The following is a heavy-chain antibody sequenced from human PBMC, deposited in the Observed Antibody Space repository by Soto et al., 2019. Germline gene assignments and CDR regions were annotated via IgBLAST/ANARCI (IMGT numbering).Heavy chain of an antibody. CDR1: GASISSGDYY. V-gene: IGHV4-30-4*01. CDR3: SSLPDGYTSGLDY. J-gene: IGHJ4*02. Sequence: QVQLQESGPGLVKPSQTLSLSCTVSGASISSGDYYWNWIRQPPGKGLEWIGYIYYTGNTVFNPSLKSRVSXSXDAXKNQFSLKLNPVTAADTAVYYCSSLPDGYTSGLDYWGQGTLVTVSS. D-gene: IGHD5-12*01. CDR2: IYYTGNT.